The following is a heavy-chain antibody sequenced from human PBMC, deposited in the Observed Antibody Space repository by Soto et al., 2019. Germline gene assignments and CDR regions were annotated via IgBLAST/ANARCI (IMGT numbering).Heavy chain of an antibody. V-gene: IGHV3-48*02. Sequence: EVPLVESGGDLVQRGGSLRLSCVASGFTFSVYSMNWVRQAPGKGLEWFAYINSDMRTIKYVDSVTGRFTISRDNAKKSVYLRMNNLRDEDTAVYYCARSGEGHFDYWGQGTVVTVSS. D-gene: IGHD3-10*01. J-gene: IGHJ4*02. CDR2: INSDMRTI. CDR3: ARSGEGHFDY. CDR1: GFTFSVYS.